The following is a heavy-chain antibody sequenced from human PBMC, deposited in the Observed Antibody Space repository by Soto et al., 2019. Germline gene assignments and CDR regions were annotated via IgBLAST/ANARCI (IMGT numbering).Heavy chain of an antibody. J-gene: IGHJ1*01. CDR1: GESISTSSYY. V-gene: IGHV4-39*01. CDR3: ARQRTTVVSQGYFAN. Sequence: SETLSLTCIVSGESISTSSYYWCWIRQPPWKGLEWIGSIYYSGRTYYNPSFKSRVTISIDTSKNQFSLKLSSVTATDTAVYYCARQRTTVVSQGYFANWSQGALVPVSS. CDR2: IYYSGRT. D-gene: IGHD3-9*01.